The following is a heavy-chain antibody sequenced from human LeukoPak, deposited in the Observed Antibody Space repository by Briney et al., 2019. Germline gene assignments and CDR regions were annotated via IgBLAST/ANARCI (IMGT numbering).Heavy chain of an antibody. J-gene: IGHJ4*02. CDR1: GGSISSYY. CDR2: INHSGTT. D-gene: IGHD5-24*01. V-gene: IGHV4-34*01. Sequence: SETLSLTCTVSGGSISSYYWSWIRQPPGKGLEWIGEINHSGTTNYNPSLKSRVTISVDTSKNQFSLKLSSVTAADTAVYYCARWLQSTDYWGQGTLVTVSS. CDR3: ARWLQSTDY.